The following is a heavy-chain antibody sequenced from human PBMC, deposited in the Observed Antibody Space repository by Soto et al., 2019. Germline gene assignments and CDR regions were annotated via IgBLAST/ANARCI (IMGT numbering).Heavy chain of an antibody. CDR3: ARIDVAYSSSSHYYYGMDV. D-gene: IGHD6-6*01. CDR2: TYYRSKWYN. Sequence: SQTLSLTCAISGDSVSSNSAAWNWIRQSPSRGLEWLGRTYYRSKWYNDYAVSVKSRITINPDTSKNQFSLQLNSVTPKDTAVYYCARIDVAYSSSSHYYYGMDVWGQGTTVTVSS. J-gene: IGHJ6*02. V-gene: IGHV6-1*01. CDR1: GDSVSSNSAA.